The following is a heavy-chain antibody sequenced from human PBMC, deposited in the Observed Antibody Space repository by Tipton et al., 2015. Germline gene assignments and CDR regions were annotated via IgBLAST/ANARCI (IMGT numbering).Heavy chain of an antibody. CDR1: GYSISSGYY. CDR2: IQYSGST. V-gene: IGHV4-61*01. Sequence: TLSLTCDVSGYSISSGYYWSWIRQPPGKELEWIGYIQYSGSTNYNPSLKSRVTISVDTSKNQFSLTLNSVTAADTAVYYCARDLEHGMDVWGQGTTVTVSS. J-gene: IGHJ6*02. D-gene: IGHD5-24*01. CDR3: ARDLEHGMDV.